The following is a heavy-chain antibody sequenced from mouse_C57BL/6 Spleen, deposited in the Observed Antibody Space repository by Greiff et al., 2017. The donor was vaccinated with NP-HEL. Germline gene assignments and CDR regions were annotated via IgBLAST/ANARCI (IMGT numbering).Heavy chain of an antibody. D-gene: IGHD4-1*01. CDR1: GFTFSDYY. J-gene: IGHJ1*03. Sequence: EVKLMESEGGLVQPGSSMKLSCTASGFTFSDYYMAWVRQVPEKGLEWVANINYDGSSTYYLDSLKSRFIISRDNAKNILYLQMSSLKSEDTATYYCARDWDWYFDVRGTGTTVTVSS. V-gene: IGHV5-16*01. CDR2: INYDGSST. CDR3: ARDWDWYFDV.